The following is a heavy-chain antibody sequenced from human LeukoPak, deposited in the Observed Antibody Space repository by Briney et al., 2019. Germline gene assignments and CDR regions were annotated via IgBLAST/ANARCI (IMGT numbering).Heavy chain of an antibody. V-gene: IGHV4-59*01. Sequence: KASETLSLTCTVSGASITSCYWTWIRQPPGKGLEWIGYMHYSGSTNYNPSLKSRVTISVDTSKNQFSLKLSSVTAADTAVYYCAREGGSSWSLDSWGQGTLVTVSS. CDR2: MHYSGST. CDR3: AREGGSSWSLDS. CDR1: GASITSCY. D-gene: IGHD6-13*01. J-gene: IGHJ4*02.